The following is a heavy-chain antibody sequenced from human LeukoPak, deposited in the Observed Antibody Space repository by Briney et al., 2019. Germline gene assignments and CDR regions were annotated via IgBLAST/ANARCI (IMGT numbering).Heavy chain of an antibody. CDR1: GGSISSYY. CDR2: IYYSGRT. J-gene: IGHJ4*02. D-gene: IGHD2-8*02. V-gene: IGHV4-59*08. CDR3: AGQSFSTGLVDY. Sequence: PSETLSLTCTVSGGSISSYYWSWIRQPPGKGLEWIGYIYYSGRTNYNPSLKSRVTISVDTSKNQFSLKLSSVTAADTAVYYCAGQSFSTGLVDYWGQGILVTVSS.